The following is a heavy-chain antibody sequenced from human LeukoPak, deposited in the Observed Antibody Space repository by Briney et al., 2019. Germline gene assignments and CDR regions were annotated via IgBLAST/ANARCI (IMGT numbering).Heavy chain of an antibody. Sequence: GGSLRLSCATSGFTFSSYGMHWVRQAPGKGLEWVAFIRYDGSNKYYADSVKGRFTISRDNSKNTLYLQMNSLRDEDTAVYYCAKDHSNALRRFGELIRSTRDGYFDYWGQGTLVTVSS. CDR3: AKDHSNALRRFGELIRSTRDGYFDY. CDR1: GFTFSSYG. V-gene: IGHV3-30*02. CDR2: IRYDGSNK. J-gene: IGHJ4*02. D-gene: IGHD3-10*01.